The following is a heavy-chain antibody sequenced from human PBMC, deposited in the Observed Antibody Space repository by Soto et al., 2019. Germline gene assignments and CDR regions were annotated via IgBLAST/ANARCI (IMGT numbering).Heavy chain of an antibody. Sequence: WETLSLTCAVYGGSFSGYYWSWIRQPPGKGLEWIGEINHSGSTNYNPSLKSRVTISVDTSKNQFSLKLSSVTAADTAVYYCARMVFTMIVVVITSALFYYYGMDVWGQGTTVTVSS. D-gene: IGHD3-22*01. CDR1: GGSFSGYY. V-gene: IGHV4-34*01. CDR2: INHSGST. CDR3: ARMVFTMIVVVITSALFYYYGMDV. J-gene: IGHJ6*02.